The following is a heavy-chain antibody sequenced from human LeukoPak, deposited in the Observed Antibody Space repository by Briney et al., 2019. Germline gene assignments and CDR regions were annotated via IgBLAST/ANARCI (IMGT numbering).Heavy chain of an antibody. V-gene: IGHV1-18*01. Sequence: ASVKVSFKASGYTFTIYGISWVRQAPGQGLEWMGWISAYSGNTNYAQKLQGRGTMTTDTSTSTAYMELRSLRSDDTAVYYCARDLGIAVAGPPRKYYYYMDVWGKGTTVTVSS. J-gene: IGHJ6*03. CDR2: ISAYSGNT. CDR1: GYTFTIYG. D-gene: IGHD6-19*01. CDR3: ARDLGIAVAGPPRKYYYYMDV.